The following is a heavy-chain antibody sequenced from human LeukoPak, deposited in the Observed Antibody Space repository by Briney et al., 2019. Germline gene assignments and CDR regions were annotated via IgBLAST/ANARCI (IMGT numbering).Heavy chain of an antibody. J-gene: IGHJ6*02. Sequence: PGGSLRLSCAASGITFDNHWMNWVRQAPGKGLEWVASVKQDGSEKNYVGSVEGRFTISRDNAKKSIYLQMDSLRVEDTAVYYCARDVVINYYYGMDVWGQGTTVTASS. CDR3: ARDVVINYYYGMDV. CDR1: GITFDNHW. V-gene: IGHV3-7*03. CDR2: VKQDGSEK. D-gene: IGHD3-22*01.